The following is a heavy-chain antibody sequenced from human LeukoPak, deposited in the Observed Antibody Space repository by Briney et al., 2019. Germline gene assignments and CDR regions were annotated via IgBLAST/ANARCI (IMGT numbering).Heavy chain of an antibody. CDR1: GFTFSKYA. J-gene: IGHJ6*02. D-gene: IGHD2/OR15-2a*01. Sequence: GGSLRLSCAASGFTFSKYAMTWVRQAPGKGLEWVSVISGSGDSTFYADSVKGRFTISRANSKNTLYLQMNSLRAEDTAVYYCAKGRIQIGYYYYGMDVWGQGTTVTVSS. V-gene: IGHV3-23*01. CDR3: AKGRIQIGYYYYGMDV. CDR2: ISGSGDST.